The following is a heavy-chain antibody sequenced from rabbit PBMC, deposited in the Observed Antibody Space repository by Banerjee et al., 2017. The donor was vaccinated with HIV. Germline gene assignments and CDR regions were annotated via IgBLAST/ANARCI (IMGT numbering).Heavy chain of an antibody. Sequence: QEQLVESGGGLVQPEGSLTLTCTASGFSFSSSYYMCWVRQAPGKGLEWIACIYAGSSGNTAYASWAKGRFTISKTSSTTVTLQMTSLTAADTATYFCARDVGTDYAYYFSLWGPGTLVTVS. J-gene: IGHJ4*01. D-gene: IGHD2-1*01. CDR1: GFSFSSSYY. CDR3: ARDVGTDYAYYFSL. V-gene: IGHV1S45*01. CDR2: IYAGSSGNT.